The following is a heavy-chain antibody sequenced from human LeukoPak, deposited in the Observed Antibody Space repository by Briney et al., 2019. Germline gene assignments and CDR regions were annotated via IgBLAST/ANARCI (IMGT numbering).Heavy chain of an antibody. Sequence: PGGSLRLSCAASGFTFSSYAMSWVRQAPGKGLEWVSAISGSGGSTYYADSVKGRFTIFRDNSKNTLYLQMNSLRAEDTAVYYCAKGSLGGYSWYYFDYWGQGTLVTVSS. CDR2: ISGSGGST. D-gene: IGHD3-22*01. CDR1: GFTFSSYA. J-gene: IGHJ4*02. CDR3: AKGSLGGYSWYYFDY. V-gene: IGHV3-23*01.